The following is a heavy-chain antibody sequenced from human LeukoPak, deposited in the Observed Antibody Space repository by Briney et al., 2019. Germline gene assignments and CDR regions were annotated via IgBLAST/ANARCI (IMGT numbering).Heavy chain of an antibody. CDR1: GFNISPFW. Sequence: GGSLRLSCVASGFNISPFWMNWVRQAPDKGLEWVANIRGDGSRLYYVDSVKGRFTISRDNAKNSLYLQMSNLRADDTSVYYCARDRNYCSSDRCYDAFDIWGQGTMVTVSS. CDR3: ARDRNYCSSDRCYDAFDI. V-gene: IGHV3-7*01. D-gene: IGHD2-15*01. J-gene: IGHJ3*02. CDR2: IRGDGSRL.